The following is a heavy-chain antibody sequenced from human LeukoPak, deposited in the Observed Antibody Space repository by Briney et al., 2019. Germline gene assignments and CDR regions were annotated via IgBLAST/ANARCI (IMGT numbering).Heavy chain of an antibody. Sequence: GGSLRLSCATSGFSVSSNYMNWVRQAPGKGLEWVSLIYSGGSTYYADSVKGRFTISRDNSKNTLYLQMNSLRAEDTAVYFCARVGYYGSGSPYAFDIWGQGTMVTVPS. D-gene: IGHD3-10*01. CDR2: IYSGGST. V-gene: IGHV3-53*01. CDR3: ARVGYYGSGSPYAFDI. CDR1: GFSVSSNY. J-gene: IGHJ3*02.